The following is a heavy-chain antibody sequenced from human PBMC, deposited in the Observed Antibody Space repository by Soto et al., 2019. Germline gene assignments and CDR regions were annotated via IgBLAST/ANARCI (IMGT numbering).Heavy chain of an antibody. CDR2: ISYGGSNK. J-gene: IGHJ5*02. Sequence: GGSLRLSCAASGFTFISYAMHWVRQAPGKGLEWVAVISYGGSNKYYADSVKGRFTISRDNSKNTLYLQMNSLRAEDTAVYYCARSMRYARNWFDPWGQGTLVTVSS. CDR3: ARSMRYARNWFDP. CDR1: GFTFISYA. V-gene: IGHV3-30-3*01. D-gene: IGHD3-16*01.